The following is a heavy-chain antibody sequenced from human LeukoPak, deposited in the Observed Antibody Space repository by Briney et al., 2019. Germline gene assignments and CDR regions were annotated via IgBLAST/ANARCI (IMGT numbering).Heavy chain of an antibody. J-gene: IGHJ4*02. V-gene: IGHV4-34*01. CDR3: ARAGRTYYDSSGLFDY. CDR1: GGSSSGYY. Sequence: SETLSLTCAVYGGSSSGYYWSWIRQPPGKGLEWIGEINHSGSTNCNPSLKSRVTISVDTSKNQFSLKLSSVTAADTAVYYCARAGRTYYDSSGLFDYWGQGTLVTVSS. CDR2: INHSGST. D-gene: IGHD3-22*01.